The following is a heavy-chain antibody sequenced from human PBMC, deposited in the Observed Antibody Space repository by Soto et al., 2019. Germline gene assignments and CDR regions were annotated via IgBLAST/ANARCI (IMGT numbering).Heavy chain of an antibody. J-gene: IGHJ5*02. Sequence: QGQLVQSGAEVKKPGSSVKVSCKASGGTFSSYAISWVRQAPGQGLEWMGGIIPIFGTANYAQKFQGRVTITADESTSTAYLELSSMRSEDTAVYYCAGDCSSTSCYTASYNWFDPWGQGTLVSVSS. CDR1: GGTFSSYA. D-gene: IGHD2-2*02. V-gene: IGHV1-69*01. CDR3: AGDCSSTSCYTASYNWFDP. CDR2: IIPIFGTA.